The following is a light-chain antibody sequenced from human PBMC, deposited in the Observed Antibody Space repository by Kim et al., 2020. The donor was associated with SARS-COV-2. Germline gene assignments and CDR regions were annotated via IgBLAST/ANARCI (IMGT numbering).Light chain of an antibody. CDR1: SSDVGSYNL. CDR3: CSYAGSSTPVI. J-gene: IGLJ2*01. Sequence: QSITIFCTGTSSDVGSYNLVSWYQQHPGKAPKLMIYEVSKRPSGVSNRFSGSKSGNTASLTISGLQAEDEADYYCCSYAGSSTPVIFGAGTQLTVL. CDR2: EVS. V-gene: IGLV2-23*02.